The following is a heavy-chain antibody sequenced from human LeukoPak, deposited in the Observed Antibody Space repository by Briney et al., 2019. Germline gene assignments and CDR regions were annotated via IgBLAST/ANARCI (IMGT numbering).Heavy chain of an antibody. J-gene: IGHJ3*02. CDR2: IYYSGST. CDR1: GGSISTYY. D-gene: IGHD3-22*01. V-gene: IGHV4-59*01. Sequence: SQTLSLTCTVSGGSISTYYWNWIRQPPGKGLEWIGYIYYSGSTNYNPSLTGRVTISVDTSKNQFSLKLSSVTAADTAVYYCAREYNYYDSSGWEAFGIWGQGTMVTDSS. CDR3: AREYNYYDSSGWEAFGI.